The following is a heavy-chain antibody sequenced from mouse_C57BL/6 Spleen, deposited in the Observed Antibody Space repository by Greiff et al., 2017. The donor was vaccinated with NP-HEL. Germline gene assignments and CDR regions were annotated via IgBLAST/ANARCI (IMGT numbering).Heavy chain of an antibody. CDR1: GYTFTDYN. V-gene: IGHV1-18*01. CDR2: INPNNGGT. CDR3: ARPVFPSYWYFDV. J-gene: IGHJ1*03. Sequence: EVQLQQSGPELVKPGASVTIPCKASGYTFTDYNMDWVKQSHGKSLEWIGDINPNNGGTIYNQKFKGKATLTVDKSSSTAYMELRSLTSEDTAVYYCARPVFPSYWYFDVWGTGTTVTVSS.